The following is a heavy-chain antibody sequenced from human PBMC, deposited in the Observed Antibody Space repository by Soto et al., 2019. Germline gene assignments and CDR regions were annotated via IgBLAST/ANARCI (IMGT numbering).Heavy chain of an antibody. CDR1: GGSISSYY. V-gene: IGHV4-59*01. J-gene: IGHJ4*02. CDR3: AREYYDILTGYFRFDY. CDR2: IYYSGST. Sequence: LSLTCTVSGGSISSYYWSWIRQPPGKGLEWIGYIYYSGSTNYNPSLKSRVTISVDTSKNQFSLKLSSVTAADTAVYYCAREYYDILTGYFRFDYWGQGTLVTVSS. D-gene: IGHD3-9*01.